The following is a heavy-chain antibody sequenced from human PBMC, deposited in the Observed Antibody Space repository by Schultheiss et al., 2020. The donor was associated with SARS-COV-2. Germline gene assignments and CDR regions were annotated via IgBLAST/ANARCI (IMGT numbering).Heavy chain of an antibody. CDR3: ARRMGFGDWSFDS. D-gene: IGHD3-10*01. J-gene: IGHJ4*02. Sequence: GSLRLSCAAYGGSLSAYYCSWIRQSPGTGLEWIGEINHSVSTNYNPSLKSRVTISLDTSKNQFSLKLTSVTAADTAVYYCARRMGFGDWSFDSWGQGTLVTVSS. CDR1: GGSLSAYY. CDR2: INHSVST. V-gene: IGHV4-34*01.